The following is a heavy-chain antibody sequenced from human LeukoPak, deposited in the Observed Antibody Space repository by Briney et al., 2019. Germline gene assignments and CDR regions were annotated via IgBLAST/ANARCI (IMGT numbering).Heavy chain of an antibody. CDR1: GFTFSSYS. CDR3: AELGITMIGGV. Sequence: GVSLRLSCAASGFTFSSYSMNWVRQAPGKGLEWVSYISSSGSTIYYADSVKGRFTISRDNAKNSLYLQMNSLRAEDTAVYYCAELGITMIGGVWGKGTTVTISS. V-gene: IGHV3-48*04. D-gene: IGHD3-10*02. CDR2: ISSSGSTI. J-gene: IGHJ6*04.